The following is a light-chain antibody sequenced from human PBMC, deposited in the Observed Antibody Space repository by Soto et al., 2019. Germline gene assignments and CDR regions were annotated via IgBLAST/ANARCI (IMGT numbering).Light chain of an antibody. CDR1: QSVDSY. CDR2: DAS. CDR3: QPRYNWPLT. V-gene: IGKV3-11*01. J-gene: IGKJ4*01. Sequence: EIVLTQSPATLSLSPGERVTLSCRASQSVDSYLGWYQQKPGQAPRLLIYDASNRATGIPARFSGSGSGTDFTLTISSLPPEDLAFLFWQPRYNWPLTFGGGTKVEIK.